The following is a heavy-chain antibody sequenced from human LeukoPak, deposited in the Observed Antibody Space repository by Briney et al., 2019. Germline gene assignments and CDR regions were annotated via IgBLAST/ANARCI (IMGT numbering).Heavy chain of an antibody. D-gene: IGHD2-15*01. CDR2: IYHSGST. CDR3: ARDRVEERGYYYYYYGMDV. CDR1: GYSISSGYY. J-gene: IGHJ6*02. Sequence: SETLSLTCTVSGYSISSGYYWGWIRQPPGKGLEWIGSIYHSGSTYYNPSLKSRVTISVDTSKNQFSLKLSSVTAADTAVYYCARDRVEERGYYYYYYGMDVWGQGTTVTVSS. V-gene: IGHV4-38-2*02.